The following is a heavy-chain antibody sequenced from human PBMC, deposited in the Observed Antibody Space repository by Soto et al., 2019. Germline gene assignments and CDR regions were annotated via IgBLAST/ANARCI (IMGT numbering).Heavy chain of an antibody. Sequence: GESLKISCKGSGYSFTSYWIGWVRQMPGKGLEWMGIIYPGDSDTRYSPSFQGQVTISADKSISNAYLQWSSLKASDTAMYYCMRPYCSGGSCYHSGGDFDYWGQGTLVTVSS. V-gene: IGHV5-51*01. D-gene: IGHD2-15*01. CDR2: IYPGDSDT. J-gene: IGHJ4*02. CDR3: MRPYCSGGSCYHSGGDFDY. CDR1: GYSFTSYW.